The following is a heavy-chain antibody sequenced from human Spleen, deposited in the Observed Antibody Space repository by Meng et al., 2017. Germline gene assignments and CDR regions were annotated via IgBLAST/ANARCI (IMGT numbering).Heavy chain of an antibody. CDR2: IYGGGNT. D-gene: IGHD6-19*01. J-gene: IGHJ4*02. Sequence: GESLKISCVASGFTFSSYTMNWVRQAPGKGLEWVSVIYGGGNTYYAESVKGRFTISRDNSKNTLYLQMNSLRAEDTAVYFCAGDGSGWYVAYWGQGTLVTVSS. CDR3: AGDGSGWYVAY. V-gene: IGHV3-66*02. CDR1: GFTFSSYT.